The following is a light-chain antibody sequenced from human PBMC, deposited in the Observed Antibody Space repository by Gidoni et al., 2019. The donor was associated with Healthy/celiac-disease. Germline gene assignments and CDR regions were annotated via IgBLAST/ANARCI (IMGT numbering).Light chain of an antibody. V-gene: IGKV3-11*01. Sequence: ELVLTQSPATLSLSPGERATLSGRASQSVSSYLAWYQQKPGQAPRLLIYDASNRATGIPARFSGSGSGTDFTLTISSLEPEDFAVYYCQQRSFGQGTKLEIK. CDR2: DAS. CDR3: QQRS. CDR1: QSVSSY. J-gene: IGKJ2*01.